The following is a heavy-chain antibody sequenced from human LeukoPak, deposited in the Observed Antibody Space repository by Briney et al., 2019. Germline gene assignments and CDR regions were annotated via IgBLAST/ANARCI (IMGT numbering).Heavy chain of an antibody. CDR3: ARGARRGPTSFVD. V-gene: IGHV4-4*09. J-gene: IGHJ4*02. D-gene: IGHD3-10*01. CDR2: IYTSGST. CDR1: GGSFDSKY. Sequence: SETLSLTCSVSGGSFDSKYWSWIRQPPGKGLEWIGYIYTSGSTNFNPSLRSRAAMSIDTSKNQFSLKVYSVTAADTAVYYCARGARRGPTSFVDWGQGTLVTVSS.